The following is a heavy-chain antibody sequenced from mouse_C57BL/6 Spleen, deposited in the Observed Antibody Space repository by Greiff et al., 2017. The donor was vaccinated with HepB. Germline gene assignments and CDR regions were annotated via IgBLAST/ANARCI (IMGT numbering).Heavy chain of an antibody. D-gene: IGHD1-1*01. V-gene: IGHV1-9*01. CDR2: ILPGSGIT. J-gene: IGHJ4*01. CDR1: GYTFTGYW. CDR3: ARDTTVVANAMDY. Sequence: VQLQQSGAELMKPGASVKLSCKATGYTFTGYWIEWVKQRPGHGLEWIGEILPGSGITNYNEKFKGKSTFTADTSTTTAYMQLSSLTTEDSAIYYCARDTTVVANAMDYWGQGTSVTVSS.